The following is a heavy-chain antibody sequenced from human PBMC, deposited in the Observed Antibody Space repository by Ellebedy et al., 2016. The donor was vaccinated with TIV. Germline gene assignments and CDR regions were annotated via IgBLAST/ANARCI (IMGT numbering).Heavy chain of an antibody. D-gene: IGHD3-3*01. J-gene: IGHJ5*02. CDR3: ARWYDDSWTGYYT. CDR2: IQQEGTDK. V-gene: IGHV3-7*03. Sequence: GESLKISCAASGFTFSSYWMSWVRQAQGKGLEWVASIQQEGTDKRYVDSVTGRFTISRDNAKNSLYLQMNSLRAEDKAVYYCARWYDDSWTGYYTWGQGTLVTVSS. CDR1: GFTFSSYW.